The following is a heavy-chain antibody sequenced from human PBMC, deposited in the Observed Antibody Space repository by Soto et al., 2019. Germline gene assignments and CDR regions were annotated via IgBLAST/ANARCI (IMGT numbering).Heavy chain of an antibody. D-gene: IGHD6-13*01. J-gene: IGHJ5*02. V-gene: IGHV2-5*02. CDR3: AHNFYSSSKYGEWFDP. Sequence: QITLKESGPTLVKPTQTLTLTCTFSGFSLSTSGVGVGWIRQPPGKALEWLALIYWDDDKRYSPSPKSRLTITKDTSKTQVVLTMTNMDPVDTATYYCAHNFYSSSKYGEWFDPWGQGTLVTVSS. CDR1: GFSLSTSGVG. CDR2: IYWDDDK.